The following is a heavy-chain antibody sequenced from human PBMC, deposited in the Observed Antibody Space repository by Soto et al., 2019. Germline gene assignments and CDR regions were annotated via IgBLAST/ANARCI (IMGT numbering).Heavy chain of an antibody. CDR2: INPNSGGT. V-gene: IGHV1-2*04. J-gene: IGHJ3*02. CDR1: GYTFTDYY. CDR3: AREVKKTIGAFDI. Sequence: ASVKVSCKASGYTFTDYYIHWVRQAPGQGLEWMGWINPNSGGTNYAQKFHDCVTMTRDTSISTAYMELSRLRSDDTAVYYCAREVKKTIGAFDIWGPGTMVTV. D-gene: IGHD3-3*01.